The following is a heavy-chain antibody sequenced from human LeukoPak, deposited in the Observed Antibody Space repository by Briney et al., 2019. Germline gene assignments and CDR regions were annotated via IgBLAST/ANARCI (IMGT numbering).Heavy chain of an antibody. J-gene: IGHJ4*02. V-gene: IGHV3-7*01. CDR2: IKQDGSEK. D-gene: IGHD5-12*01. Sequence: GGSLRLSCAASGFTFSNYGMSWVRQAPGKGLEWVASIKQDGSEKFYVDSVKGRFTISRDNAKNSLYLQMNSLRAEDTAVYYCAREGRVATLDYWGQGTLVTVSS. CDR3: AREGRVATLDY. CDR1: GFTFSNYG.